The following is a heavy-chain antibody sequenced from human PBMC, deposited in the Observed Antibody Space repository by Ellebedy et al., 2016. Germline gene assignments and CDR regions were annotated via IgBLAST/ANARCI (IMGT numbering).Heavy chain of an antibody. Sequence: ASVKVSCXASGYTFTSYYMHWVRQAPGQGLEWMGWISTYNGNTNYAQKLQGRVTLTTDTSTSTAYMELRSLRSDDTAVYYCARDYCGSARCYIDYWGQGTLVTVSS. CDR2: ISTYNGNT. D-gene: IGHD2-2*02. J-gene: IGHJ4*02. CDR3: ARDYCGSARCYIDY. CDR1: GYTFTSYY. V-gene: IGHV1-18*04.